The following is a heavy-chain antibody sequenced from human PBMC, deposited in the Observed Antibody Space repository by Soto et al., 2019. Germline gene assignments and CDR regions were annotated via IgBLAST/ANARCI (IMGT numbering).Heavy chain of an antibody. Sequence: PSETLSLTCAVYGGSFSGYYWSWIRQPPGKGLEWIGEINHSGSTNYNPSLKSRVTISVDTSKNQFSLKLSSVTAADTAVYYCARVEYYDFWSGYSKHKTIYYGMDVWGQGTTVTVSS. J-gene: IGHJ6*02. CDR2: INHSGST. CDR3: ARVEYYDFWSGYSKHKTIYYGMDV. CDR1: GGSFSGYY. D-gene: IGHD3-3*01. V-gene: IGHV4-34*01.